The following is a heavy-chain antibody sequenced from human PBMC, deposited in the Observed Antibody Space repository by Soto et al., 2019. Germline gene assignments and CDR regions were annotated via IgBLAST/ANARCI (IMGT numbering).Heavy chain of an antibody. CDR2: IWYDGSNK. CDR3: ARDFGVRSIVGATGAGY. V-gene: IGHV3-33*01. CDR1: GFTFSSYG. J-gene: IGHJ4*02. D-gene: IGHD1-26*01. Sequence: LRLSCAASGFTFSSYGMHWVRQAPGKGLEWVAVIWYDGSNKYYADSVKGRFTISRDNSKNTLYLQMNSLRAEDTAVYYCARDFGVRSIVGATGAGYWGQGTLVTVSS.